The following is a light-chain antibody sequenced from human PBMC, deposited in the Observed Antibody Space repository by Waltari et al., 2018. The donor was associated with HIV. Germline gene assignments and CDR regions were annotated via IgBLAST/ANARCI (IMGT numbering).Light chain of an antibody. V-gene: IGLV1-47*01. CDR1: LSNIGWTA. J-gene: IGLJ2*01. Sequence: QPVLSQAPSASGAPGQRIVISCSGDLSNIGWTAVSWYQYSPGRAPRLLLDGNNERPSEGPDRFSGSKSGSSASLAISGLQSEDEGDYFCAAWDDGLSGVIFGGGTRLTV. CDR3: AAWDDGLSGVI. CDR2: GNN.